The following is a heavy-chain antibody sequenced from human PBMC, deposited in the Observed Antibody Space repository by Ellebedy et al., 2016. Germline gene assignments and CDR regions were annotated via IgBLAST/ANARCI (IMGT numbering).Heavy chain of an antibody. J-gene: IGHJ4*02. CDR1: GFTFSSYG. Sequence: GESLKISCAASGFTFSSYGIHWVRQAPGKGLEWVAVIWYDGSIEYYADSVKGRFTIARDNSKNTLYLQMNSLRPEDTAVYYCAREGRIAARGKAPVDYWGQGTLVTVSS. V-gene: IGHV3-33*01. CDR2: IWYDGSIE. CDR3: AREGRIAARGKAPVDY. D-gene: IGHD6-6*01.